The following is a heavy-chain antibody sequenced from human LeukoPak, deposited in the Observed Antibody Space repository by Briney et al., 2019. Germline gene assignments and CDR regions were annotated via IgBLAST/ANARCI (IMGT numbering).Heavy chain of an antibody. J-gene: IGHJ4*02. CDR2: AQGDGRLQ. CDR3: ATGGGFYYGH. D-gene: IGHD3-22*01. V-gene: IGHV3-33*08. CDR1: GFTFSIAW. Sequence: GGSLRLSCAASGFTFSIAWMSWVRQVPGKGLEWVAAAQGDGRLQYYADSVKGRFTISKDISKSTLYVQMNSLRAEDTAVYYCATGGGFYYGHWGQGTLVTVSS.